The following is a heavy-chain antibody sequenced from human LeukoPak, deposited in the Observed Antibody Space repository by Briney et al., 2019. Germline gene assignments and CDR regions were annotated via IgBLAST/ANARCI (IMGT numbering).Heavy chain of an antibody. CDR3: AQDVPIERVPGVGPGS. J-gene: IGHJ5*02. CDR1: GFSFSDYG. CDR2: MQYDGSVI. D-gene: IGHD2-8*01. Sequence: GGSLRLSCAASGFSFSDYGTHWVRQAPGKGLEWVTFMQYDGSVIFYADSVEGRFTISRDNSKNTVYLQMSSLKTEDTAVYFCAQDVPIERVPGVGPGSWGQGTLVTVSS. V-gene: IGHV3-30*02.